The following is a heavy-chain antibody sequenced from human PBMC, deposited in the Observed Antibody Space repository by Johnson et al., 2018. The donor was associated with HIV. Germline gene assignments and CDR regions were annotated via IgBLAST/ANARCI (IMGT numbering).Heavy chain of an antibody. V-gene: IGHV3-20*04. CDR3: WGGRVGTSETAVAFDL. Sequence: VQLVESGGGVVRPGGSLRLSCEASGFTFEDYGMSWVRQVPGKGLEWVSGINWSGGSTGYGDSVKGRFTISRDNAKNSLYLQMNRLRVGDTAFYYCWGGRVGTSETAVAFDLWGQGTMVTVSS. D-gene: IGHD1-26*01. J-gene: IGHJ3*01. CDR1: GFTFEDYG. CDR2: INWSGGST.